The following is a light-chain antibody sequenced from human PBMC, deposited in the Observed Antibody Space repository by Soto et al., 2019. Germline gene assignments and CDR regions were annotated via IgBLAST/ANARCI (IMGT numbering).Light chain of an antibody. CDR3: QQSYSSPTT. Sequence: DIQMTQSPSFLSASVGDRVTITCRASQIIGKHLNWYQQKPGKAPKFLVYGVSKLQSGVPSRFTGSGSGTDFTLTVNDLQPEDFATYYCQQSYSSPTTFGQGTRLEIK. V-gene: IGKV1-39*01. CDR2: GVS. J-gene: IGKJ5*01. CDR1: QIIGKH.